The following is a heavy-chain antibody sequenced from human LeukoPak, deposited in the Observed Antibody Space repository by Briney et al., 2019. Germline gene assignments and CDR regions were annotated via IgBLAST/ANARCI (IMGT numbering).Heavy chain of an antibody. D-gene: IGHD3-22*01. Sequence: GGSLRLSCAASGFTFRTYGMHWVRQAPGKGLEWAAVIWYDGSNKYYADSVKGRFTISRDNSKNTLYLQMNSLRAEDTAVYYCTRGTRYDSSGYYSQDLDYWGQGTLVTVSS. CDR1: GFTFRTYG. CDR3: TRGTRYDSSGYYSQDLDY. J-gene: IGHJ4*02. V-gene: IGHV3-33*01. CDR2: IWYDGSNK.